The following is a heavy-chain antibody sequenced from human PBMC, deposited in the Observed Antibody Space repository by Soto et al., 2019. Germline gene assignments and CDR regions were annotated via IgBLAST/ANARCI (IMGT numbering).Heavy chain of an antibody. CDR1: GFTFSGSA. CDR3: TRHPARHDYRPDDDY. CDR2: IRSKANSYAT. Sequence: EVQLVESGGGLVQPGGSLKLSCAASGFTFSGSAMHWVRQASGKGLEWVGRIRSKANSYATAYAASVKGRFTISRDDSKNTGYLPMNSLKTEDRAVYYCTRHPARHDYRPDDDYWGQGTLVTVSS. J-gene: IGHJ4*02. D-gene: IGHD4-4*01. V-gene: IGHV3-73*01.